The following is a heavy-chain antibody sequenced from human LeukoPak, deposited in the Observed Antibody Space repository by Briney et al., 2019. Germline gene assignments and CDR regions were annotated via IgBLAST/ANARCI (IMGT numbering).Heavy chain of an antibody. CDR1: GFIFDDYA. Sequence: PGGSLRLSYAASGFIFDDYAMHWVRQAPGKGLEWVSGISWNSGSLAYADSVKGRFTISRDNAKNSLYLQMNSLRTEDTAWYYCARGLGGDQGYFDLWGRGTLATVSS. V-gene: IGHV3-9*01. D-gene: IGHD3-10*01. CDR3: ARGLGGDQGYFDL. J-gene: IGHJ2*01. CDR2: ISWNSGSL.